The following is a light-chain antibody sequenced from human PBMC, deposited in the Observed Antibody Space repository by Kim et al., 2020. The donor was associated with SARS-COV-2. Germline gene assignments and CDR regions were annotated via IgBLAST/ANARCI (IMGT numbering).Light chain of an antibody. CDR3: LLSYSDSRV. CDR2: DTG. Sequence: PRRTVTLTCDSSTGAVTSGHFPYWFQQKPGQAPRTLIYDTGNRHSWTPARFSGSLLGGKAALTLSAAQAEDEADYYCLLSYSDSRVFGGGTQLTVL. J-gene: IGLJ2*01. V-gene: IGLV7-46*01. CDR1: TGAVTSGHF.